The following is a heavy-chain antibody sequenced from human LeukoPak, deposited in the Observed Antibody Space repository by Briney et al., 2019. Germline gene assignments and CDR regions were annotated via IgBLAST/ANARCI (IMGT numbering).Heavy chain of an antibody. J-gene: IGHJ3*02. CDR2: ISYIGST. CDR1: TDSFCSHY. V-gene: IGHV4-59*11. D-gene: IGHD4-17*01. Sequence: SETLSLTCAVSTDSFCSHYRTWIRQPPGKGLEWIGYISYIGSTNYNPSLKSRVTISIDTSKNQFSLKLSSVTAADTAVYYCARDVVTVTKGFDIWGQGTMVSVSS. CDR3: ARDVVTVTKGFDI.